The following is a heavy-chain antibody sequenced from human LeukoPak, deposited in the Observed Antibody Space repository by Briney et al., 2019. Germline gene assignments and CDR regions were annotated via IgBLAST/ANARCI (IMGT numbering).Heavy chain of an antibody. Sequence: PGGSLRLSCAASGFTFSSYSMNWVRQAPGKGLEWVSYISSSSSTIYYADSVKGRFTISRDNAKNSLSLQMNSLRAEDTAIYYCARQDLGGCQYWGQGTLVTVSS. CDR2: ISSSSSTI. CDR1: GFTFSSYS. J-gene: IGHJ4*02. CDR3: ARQDLGGCQY. D-gene: IGHD2-15*01. V-gene: IGHV3-48*01.